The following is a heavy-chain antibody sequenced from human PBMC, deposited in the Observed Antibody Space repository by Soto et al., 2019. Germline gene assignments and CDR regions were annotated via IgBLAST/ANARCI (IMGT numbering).Heavy chain of an antibody. J-gene: IGHJ3*02. V-gene: IGHV1-2*04. CDR3: ARELRPYGGDAFDM. D-gene: IGHD4-17*01. CDR1: GYTFTGYY. CDR2: INPNSGGT. Sequence: ASVKVSCKASGYTFTGYYMHWVRQAPGQGLEWMGWINPNSGGTNYAQKFQGWVTMTRDTSISTAYMELSRLRSDDTAVYYCARELRPYGGDAFDMWGQGTMVTVSS.